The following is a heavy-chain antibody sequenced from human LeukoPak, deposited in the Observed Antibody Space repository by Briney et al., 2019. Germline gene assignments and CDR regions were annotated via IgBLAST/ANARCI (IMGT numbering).Heavy chain of an antibody. CDR1: GGSTSSYY. V-gene: IGHV4-59*08. CDR3: ASLQYYDFWSGYYV. CDR2: IYYSGST. D-gene: IGHD3-3*01. Sequence: PSETLSLTCTVSGGSTSSYYWSWIRQPPGKGLEWIGYIYYSGSTNYNPSLKSRVTISVDTSKNQFSLKLSSVTAADTAVYYCASLQYYDFWSGYYVWGQGTLVTVSS. J-gene: IGHJ4*02.